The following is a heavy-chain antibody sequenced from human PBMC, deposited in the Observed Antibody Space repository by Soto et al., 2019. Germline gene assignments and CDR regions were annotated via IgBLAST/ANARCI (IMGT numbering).Heavy chain of an antibody. V-gene: IGHV1-18*01. J-gene: IGHJ4*02. CDR3: ARVQSGYDFAY. D-gene: IGHD5-12*01. Sequence: QVQLVQSGAEVKKPGASVKVSCKASGYTFTSYGINWVRQAPGQGLEWMGWISAYNGNTHYAQKLQGRVTMTTDTSTSTAYIELRSLRSDDTAVYYCARVQSGYDFAYWGQGTLGTVSS. CDR1: GYTFTSYG. CDR2: ISAYNGNT.